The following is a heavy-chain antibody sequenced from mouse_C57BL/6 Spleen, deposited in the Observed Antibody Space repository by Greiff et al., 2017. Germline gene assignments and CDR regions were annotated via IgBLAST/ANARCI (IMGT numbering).Heavy chain of an antibody. CDR3: AIIYYGYDGAY. CDR1: GFNIQNTY. Sequence: EVQLQQSVAELVRPGASVKLSCTASGFNIQNTYMHWVKQRPEQGLEWIGRIDPANGNTKYAPKFQGKAPITADTSSNTAYLQLSSLTSEDTAIYYCAIIYYGYDGAYWGQGTLVTVSA. J-gene: IGHJ3*01. CDR2: IDPANGNT. D-gene: IGHD2-2*01. V-gene: IGHV14-3*01.